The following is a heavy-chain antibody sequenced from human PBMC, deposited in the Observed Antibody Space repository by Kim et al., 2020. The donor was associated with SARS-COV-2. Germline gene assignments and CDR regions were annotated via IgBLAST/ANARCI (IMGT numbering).Heavy chain of an antibody. CDR3: ARPTAGTGGAYYYYGMDV. D-gene: IGHD6-13*01. J-gene: IGHJ6*02. V-gene: IGHV1-46*01. CDR1: GYTFTSYY. CDR2: INPSGGST. Sequence: ASVKVSCKASGYTFTSYYMHWVRQAPGQGLEWMGIINPSGGSTSYAQKFQGRVTMTRDTSTSTVYMELSSLRSEDTAVYYCARPTAGTGGAYYYYGMDVWGQGTTVTVSS.